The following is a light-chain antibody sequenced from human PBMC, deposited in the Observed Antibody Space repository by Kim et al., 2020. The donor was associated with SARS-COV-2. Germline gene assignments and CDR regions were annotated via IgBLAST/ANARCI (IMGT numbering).Light chain of an antibody. CDR3: NSRDKSGDHVV. Sequence: ALGQTVRITCQGDSLRTYYASWYQQKPGQAPILVIYGKNNRPSGIPDRFSGSSPGNTASLTVTGAQAVDEADYYCNSRDKSGDHVVFGGGTQLTVL. V-gene: IGLV3-19*01. CDR2: GKN. J-gene: IGLJ2*01. CDR1: SLRTYY.